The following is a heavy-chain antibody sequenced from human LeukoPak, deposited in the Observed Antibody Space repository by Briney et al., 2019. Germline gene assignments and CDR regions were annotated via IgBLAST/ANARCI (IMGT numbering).Heavy chain of an antibody. CDR1: GFTFSSYE. CDR2: INSSGSTI. J-gene: IGHJ4*02. Sequence: GGSLRLSCAASGFTFSSYEMNWVRQAPGKGLEWVSYINSSGSTIYYADSVKGRFTISRDNAKNSLYLQMNSLGAEDTAVYYCARESRAMATGNFDYWGQGTLVTVSS. V-gene: IGHV3-48*03. D-gene: IGHD5-18*01. CDR3: ARESRAMATGNFDY.